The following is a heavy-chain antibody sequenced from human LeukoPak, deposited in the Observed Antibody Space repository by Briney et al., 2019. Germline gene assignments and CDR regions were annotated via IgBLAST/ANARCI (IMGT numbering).Heavy chain of an antibody. V-gene: IGHV1-18*04. J-gene: IGHJ3*02. Sequence: ASVEVSCKACGYSFTSYGISWVRQAPGQGLEWMGWINNYNGNTNYAQKFQGRVTMTTDTSTSTAYMELRSLRSDDTAVYYCAREEGSRGAFDIWGQGTMVTVSS. D-gene: IGHD3-10*01. CDR1: GYSFTSYG. CDR2: INNYNGNT. CDR3: AREEGSRGAFDI.